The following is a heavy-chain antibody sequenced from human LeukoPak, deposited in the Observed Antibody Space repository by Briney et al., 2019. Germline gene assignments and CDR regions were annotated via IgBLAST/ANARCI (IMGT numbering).Heavy chain of an antibody. Sequence: PGGSLRLSCAASGFTFSNAWMSWVRQAPGKGLEWVGRIKSKTDGGTTDYAAPVKGRLTISRDDSKNTLYLQMNSLKTEDTAVYYCTTIFDMGVVDVGSLYSGYDYIFDYWGQGTLVTVSP. CDR3: TTIFDMGVVDVGSLYSGYDYIFDY. D-gene: IGHD5-12*01. CDR2: IKSKTDGGTT. J-gene: IGHJ4*02. V-gene: IGHV3-15*01. CDR1: GFTFSNAW.